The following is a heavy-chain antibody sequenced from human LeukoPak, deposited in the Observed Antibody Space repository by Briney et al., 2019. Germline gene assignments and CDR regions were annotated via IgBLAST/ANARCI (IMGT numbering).Heavy chain of an antibody. V-gene: IGHV1-69*05. CDR1: GGTFRSYA. CDR2: IIPIFGTA. D-gene: IGHD2-15*01. Sequence: ASVKVSCKASGGTFRSYAISWVRQAPGQGLEWMGGIIPIFGTANYAQKFQGRVTITTDESTSTAYMELSSLRSEDTAVYYCARDNGYCSGGSCYLLDYWGQGTLATVSS. CDR3: ARDNGYCSGGSCYLLDY. J-gene: IGHJ4*02.